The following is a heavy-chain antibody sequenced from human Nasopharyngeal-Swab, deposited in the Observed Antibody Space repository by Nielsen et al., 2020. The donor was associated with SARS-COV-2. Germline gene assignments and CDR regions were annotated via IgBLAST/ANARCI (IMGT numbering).Heavy chain of an antibody. D-gene: IGHD3-3*01. CDR1: GLTSRDYS. CDR3: ARGSVFGVANGMDV. J-gene: IGHJ6*02. Sequence: ARSLTLSCAASGLTSRDYSTNWVRQVPGKGREWVSSIGRYGTDTFHANSVKGRFSVFRDAANQSIYLQMRSLRAEDTAVYYCARGSVFGVANGMDVWGQGTTVTVSS. CDR2: IGRYGTDT. V-gene: IGHV3-21*01.